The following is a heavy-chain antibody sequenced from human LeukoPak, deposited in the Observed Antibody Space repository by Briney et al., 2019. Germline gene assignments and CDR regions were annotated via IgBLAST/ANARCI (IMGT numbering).Heavy chain of an antibody. V-gene: IGHV3-7*01. CDR2: IKEDGSER. J-gene: IGHJ4*02. Sequence: GGSLRLSCAASGFTFSSYWMSWVRQAPGKGLEWVANIKEDGSERFYVDSVRGRFTISRDNAKNALYLQMNSLRAEDTAVYYCARDRWGYSYGGDWGQGTLVTVSS. CDR1: GFTFSSYW. CDR3: ARDRWGYSYGGD. D-gene: IGHD5-18*01.